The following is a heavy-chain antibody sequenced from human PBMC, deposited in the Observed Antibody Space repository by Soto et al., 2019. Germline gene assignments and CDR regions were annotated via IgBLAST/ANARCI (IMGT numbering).Heavy chain of an antibody. CDR2: ISTYNENM. CDR1: CSTFTSNG. CDR3: AYVGGYSTGDYSFDF. J-gene: IGHJ4*02. D-gene: IGHD5-18*01. V-gene: IGHV1-18*04. Sequence: GASVQVSCRSACSTFTSNGSGWVRQAPGQGLELMGWISTYNENMDTAPQLQGRLTMTTDTSTKTAYMELTNLKLDDTALYYCAYVGGYSTGDYSFDFWGQGTPVTVSS.